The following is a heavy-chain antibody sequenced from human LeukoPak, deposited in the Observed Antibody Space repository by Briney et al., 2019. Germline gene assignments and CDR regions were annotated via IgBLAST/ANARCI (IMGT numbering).Heavy chain of an antibody. CDR1: GFRFSTYW. Sequence: RGSLRLSCAVSGFRFSTYWLTWVRQAPGKGPEWVANIKEDGTWQNYVDSVKGRFTISRDNAKNSLYLQMNSLKAEDTGVYYCARGGYADEGLDYWGQGTLVTVSS. CDR2: IKEDGTWQ. J-gene: IGHJ4*02. D-gene: IGHD5-18*01. V-gene: IGHV3-7*01. CDR3: ARGGYADEGLDY.